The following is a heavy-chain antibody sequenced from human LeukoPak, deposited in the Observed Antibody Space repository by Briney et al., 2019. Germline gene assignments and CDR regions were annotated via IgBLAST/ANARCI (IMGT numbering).Heavy chain of an antibody. D-gene: IGHD2-15*01. Sequence: PGGSLRLSCAASGFTFSSYSMNWVRPAPGKGLEWVSSISSSNSYIYYADSVKGRFTISRDNAKNSLYLQMNSLRAEDTAVYYCARDRPGYCSGGSCYSTVTTGIFDYWGQGTLVTVSS. CDR3: ARDRPGYCSGGSCYSTVTTGIFDY. CDR1: GFTFSSYS. V-gene: IGHV3-21*01. CDR2: ISSSNSYI. J-gene: IGHJ4*02.